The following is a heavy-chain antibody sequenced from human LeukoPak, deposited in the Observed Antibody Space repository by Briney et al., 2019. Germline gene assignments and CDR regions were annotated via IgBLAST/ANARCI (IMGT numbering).Heavy chain of an antibody. J-gene: IGHJ4*02. D-gene: IGHD5-18*01. CDR3: ARSRDVDTAMAS. CDR2: INPNSGGT. Sequence: ASVKVSCKASGYTFTGYYIHWVRQAPGQGLDWMGWINPNSGGTNYAQKFQGSVTMTRDTSISTAYIELSRLRSDDTPVYYCARSRDVDTAMASWGQGTLVTVSS. CDR1: GYTFTGYY. V-gene: IGHV1-2*02.